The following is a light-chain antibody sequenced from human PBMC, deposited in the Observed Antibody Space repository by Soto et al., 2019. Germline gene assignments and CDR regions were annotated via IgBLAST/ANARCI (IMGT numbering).Light chain of an antibody. J-gene: IGLJ1*01. CDR1: RTGVDGYDY. CDR2: DVY. CDR3: TSYTCSTSFSV. Sequence: SGMTQPGSLSETPAQSVAISSTGVRTGVDGYDYVSCYQQHPGQAPQLIIYDVYNRPSGVSHRFSGSKSGDTASLTISGLQAEDEADYYCTSYTCSTSFSVFRTGPEVTV. V-gene: IGLV2-14*03.